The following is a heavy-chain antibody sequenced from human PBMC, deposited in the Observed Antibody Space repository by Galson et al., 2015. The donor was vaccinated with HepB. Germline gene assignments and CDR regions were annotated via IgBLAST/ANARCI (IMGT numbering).Heavy chain of an antibody. CDR1: GFTLSSFW. V-gene: IGHV3-74*01. CDR3: ARSTFYYGSGIDY. J-gene: IGHJ4*02. CDR2: IKTDGSSI. D-gene: IGHD3-10*01. Sequence: SLRLSCAASGFTLSSFWMHWVRQAPGKGLVWVSRIKTDGSSIDYADSVKGRFTISRDSAKNTLCLQMNSLRAEDTAVYYCARSTFYYGSGIDYWGQGTLVTV.